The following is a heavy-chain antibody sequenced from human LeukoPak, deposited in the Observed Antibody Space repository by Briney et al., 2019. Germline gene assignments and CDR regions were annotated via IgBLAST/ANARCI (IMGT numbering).Heavy chain of an antibody. D-gene: IGHD2/OR15-2a*01. CDR1: GYTLTELS. CDR2: FDPQDGET. CDR3: ATGRISGGAFDI. Sequence: ASVKVSCKVSGYTLTELSIHWVRQAPGKGLEWMGGFDPQDGETVYAQKFQDRVNMTEDTSTDTAYMELSSLRSEDTAVYYCATGRISGGAFDIWGQGTMVTVFS. V-gene: IGHV1-24*01. J-gene: IGHJ3*02.